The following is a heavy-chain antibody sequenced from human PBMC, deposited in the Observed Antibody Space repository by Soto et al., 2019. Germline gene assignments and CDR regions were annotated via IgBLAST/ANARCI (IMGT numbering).Heavy chain of an antibody. CDR3: ARDLYGGNYNYYYYGMDV. J-gene: IGHJ6*02. CDR2: INPNSGGT. D-gene: IGHD4-17*01. V-gene: IGHV1-2*04. CDR1: GYTFTGYY. Sequence: ASVKVSCKASGYTFTGYYMHWVRQAPGQGLEWMGWINPNSGGTNYAQKFQGWVTMTRDTSISTAYMELSRLRSDDTAVYYCARDLYGGNYNYYYYGMDVWGQGTTVTVSS.